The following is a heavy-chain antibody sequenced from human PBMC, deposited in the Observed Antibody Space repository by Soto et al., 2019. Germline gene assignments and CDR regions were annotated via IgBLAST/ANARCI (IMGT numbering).Heavy chain of an antibody. D-gene: IGHD6-19*01. Sequence: TLSLTCAVSGYSISSGYYWGWIRQPPGKGLEWIGSIYHSGSTYYNPSLKSRVTISVDTSKNQFSLKLSSVTAADTAVYYCARDNIQGSGWFTDYWGQGTLVTVSS. CDR3: ARDNIQGSGWFTDY. CDR2: IYHSGST. V-gene: IGHV4-38-2*02. J-gene: IGHJ4*02. CDR1: GYSISSGYY.